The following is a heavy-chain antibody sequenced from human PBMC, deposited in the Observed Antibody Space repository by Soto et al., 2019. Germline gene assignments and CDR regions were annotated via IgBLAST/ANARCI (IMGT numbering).Heavy chain of an antibody. J-gene: IGHJ4*02. D-gene: IGHD3-22*01. CDR3: ASTMIVVVTPYYFDY. CDR2: ISGSGGST. V-gene: IGHV3-23*01. Sequence: GGSLRLSCAASGFTFSSYAMSWVRQAPGKGLEWVSAISGSGGSTYYADPVKGRFTISRDNSKNTLYLQMNSLRAEDTAVYYCASTMIVVVTPYYFDYWGQGTLVTVSS. CDR1: GFTFSSYA.